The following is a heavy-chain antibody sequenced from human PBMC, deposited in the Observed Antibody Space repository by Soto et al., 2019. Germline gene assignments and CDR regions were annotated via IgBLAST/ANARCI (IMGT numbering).Heavy chain of an antibody. Sequence: ASVKVSCKASGGTFSSYAISWVRQAPGQGLEWMGGIIPIFGTANYAQKFQGRVTITADKSTSTAYMELSSLRSEDTAVYYCAREPRLHEWELLDYFDYWGQGTLVTVSS. CDR3: AREPRLHEWELLDYFDY. D-gene: IGHD1-26*01. CDR2: IIPIFGTA. CDR1: GGTFSSYA. J-gene: IGHJ4*02. V-gene: IGHV1-69*06.